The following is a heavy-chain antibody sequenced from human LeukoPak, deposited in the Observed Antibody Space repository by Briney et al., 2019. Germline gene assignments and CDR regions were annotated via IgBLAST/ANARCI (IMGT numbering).Heavy chain of an antibody. V-gene: IGHV3-23*01. CDR3: ARDRIAAAGGVSDY. CDR1: GFTFINYA. D-gene: IGHD6-13*01. J-gene: IGHJ4*02. Sequence: HAGGSLRLSCAASGFTFINYAMHWVRQTPGKGLEWVSAITGGGGNTYYADSVKGRFTISRDNSKNTVYMQMNSLRAEDTAVYYCARDRIAAAGGVSDYWGQGTLVTVSS. CDR2: ITGGGGNT.